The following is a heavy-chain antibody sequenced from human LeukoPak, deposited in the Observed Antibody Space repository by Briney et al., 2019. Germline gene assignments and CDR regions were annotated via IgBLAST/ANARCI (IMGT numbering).Heavy chain of an antibody. D-gene: IGHD2/OR15-2a*01. CDR2: IRYDGSNK. CDR3: AKDAGTTYYFDY. Sequence: PGGSLRLSCAASGFTFSSYGMHWVRQAPGKGLEWVAFIRYDGSNKYYADSVKGRFTISRDNSKNTLYLQMNSLRAEDTAVYYCAKDAGTTYYFDYWGQGTLVTVSS. V-gene: IGHV3-30*02. J-gene: IGHJ4*02. CDR1: GFTFSSYG.